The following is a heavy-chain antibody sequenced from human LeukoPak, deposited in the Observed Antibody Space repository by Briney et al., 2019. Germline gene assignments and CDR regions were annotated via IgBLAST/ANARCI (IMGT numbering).Heavy chain of an antibody. Sequence: GGSLRLSCAASGFTFSTYWMHWVRQAPGRGLEWVANVKQDGSEIYYVDSVKGRFTISRDNAKSSLYPQMNSLRVEDTAVYYCVRAMDVWGQGTTVTVSS. V-gene: IGHV3-7*03. CDR3: VRAMDV. J-gene: IGHJ6*02. CDR2: VKQDGSEI. CDR1: GFTFSTYW.